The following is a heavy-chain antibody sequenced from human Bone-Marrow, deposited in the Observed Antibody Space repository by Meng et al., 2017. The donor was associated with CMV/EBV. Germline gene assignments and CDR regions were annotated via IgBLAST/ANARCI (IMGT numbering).Heavy chain of an antibody. V-gene: IGHV3-9*01. Sequence: SLKISCAASGFTFDDYAMHWVRQAPGKGLEWVSGISWNSGSIGYADSVKGRFTISRDNAKNSLYLQMNSLRAEDTALYYCARVAAPTTLNRGYYFDYWGQGTLVTFSS. CDR2: ISWNSGSI. CDR3: ARVAAPTTLNRGYYFDY. CDR1: GFTFDDYA. J-gene: IGHJ4*02. D-gene: IGHD2-15*01.